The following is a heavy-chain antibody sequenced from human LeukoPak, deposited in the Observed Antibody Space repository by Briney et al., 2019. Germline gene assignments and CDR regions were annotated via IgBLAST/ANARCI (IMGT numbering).Heavy chain of an antibody. CDR3: ARATIVVVPAALGY. CDR1: GYTFTGYY. Sequence: ASVKVSCKASGYTFTGYYMHWVRQAPGQGLEWMGWINPNSGGTNYAQKFQGRVTMTRDTSTSTAYMELSRLRSDDTAVYYCARATIVVVPAALGYWGQGTLVTVSS. V-gene: IGHV1-2*02. CDR2: INPNSGGT. J-gene: IGHJ4*02. D-gene: IGHD2-2*01.